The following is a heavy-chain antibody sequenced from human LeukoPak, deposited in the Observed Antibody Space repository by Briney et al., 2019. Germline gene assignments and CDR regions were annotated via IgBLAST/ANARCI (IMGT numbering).Heavy chain of an antibody. D-gene: IGHD6-19*01. CDR1: GGSFSGYY. CDR3: ARDEGSGWYAY. Sequence: SETLSLTCAVYGGSFSGYYWSWIRQPPGKGLEWIGEINHSGSTNYNPSLKSRLTMSGDTSKNLFSLRLTSVTAADTATYYCARDEGSGWYAYWGQGTLVTVSS. J-gene: IGHJ4*02. CDR2: INHSGST. V-gene: IGHV4-34*01.